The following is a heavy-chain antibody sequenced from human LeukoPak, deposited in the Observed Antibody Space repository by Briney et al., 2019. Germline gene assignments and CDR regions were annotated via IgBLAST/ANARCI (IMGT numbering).Heavy chain of an antibody. CDR2: INPSGII. Sequence: KPSETLSLTCTVSGGSISGYYWTWIRQTAGKGLEWIGRINPSGIINYNPSLKSRVTMSLDTPKNQFSLKVSSVTAADTAAYYCARGQSGYCDYWGQGTLVTVSS. J-gene: IGHJ4*02. V-gene: IGHV4-4*07. CDR1: GGSISGYY. D-gene: IGHD3-3*01. CDR3: ARGQSGYCDY.